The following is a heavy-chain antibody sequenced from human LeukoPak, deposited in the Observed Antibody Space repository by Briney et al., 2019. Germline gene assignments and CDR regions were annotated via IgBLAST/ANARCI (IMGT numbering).Heavy chain of an antibody. V-gene: IGHV4-59*01. Sequence: PSETLSLTCTVSGGSISSYYWSWMRQPPGKGLEWIGYIYYSGSTKYNPSLKSRVTISVDTSKNQFSLKLSSVTAADTAVYYCARDSPRIGWFDPWGQGTLVTVSS. CDR3: ARDSPRIGWFDP. CDR2: IYYSGST. D-gene: IGHD2-21*01. CDR1: GGSISSYY. J-gene: IGHJ5*02.